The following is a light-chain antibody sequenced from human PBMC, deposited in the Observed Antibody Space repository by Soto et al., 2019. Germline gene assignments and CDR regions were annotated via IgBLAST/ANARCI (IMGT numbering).Light chain of an antibody. Sequence: DIVMTQSPDSLAVTLGERATINCKSSQSVLYSSNNKNYLAWYQQKPGQPPKLLIYWASTRESGVPDRFSGSGYGTDFTLTISSLQAEDVAVYYCQQYYSTPLRTFGQGTKVEIK. CDR3: QQYYSTPLRT. CDR1: QSVLYSSNNKNY. V-gene: IGKV4-1*01. J-gene: IGKJ1*01. CDR2: WAS.